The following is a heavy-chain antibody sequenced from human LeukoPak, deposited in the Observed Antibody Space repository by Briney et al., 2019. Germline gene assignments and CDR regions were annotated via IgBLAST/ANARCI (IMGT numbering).Heavy chain of an antibody. CDR2: IRNDGGEK. V-gene: IGHV3-30*02. Sequence: GGSLRLSCAACGFTFSNYGMHWVRQAPGKGLEWVAIIRNDGGEKFYADSVRGRFTISRDNSKNTLYLQMNSLRPGDTAIYYCARDPDYWGQGILVTVSS. J-gene: IGHJ4*02. CDR1: GFTFSNYG. CDR3: ARDPDY.